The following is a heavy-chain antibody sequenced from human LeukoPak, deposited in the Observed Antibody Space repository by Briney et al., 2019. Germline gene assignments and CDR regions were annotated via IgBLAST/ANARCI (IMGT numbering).Heavy chain of an antibody. CDR2: ISDSGGRT. CDR1: GFTFSTSA. V-gene: IGHV3-23*01. CDR3: AKRGVVIRVILVGFHKEAYYFDS. J-gene: IGHJ4*02. D-gene: IGHD3-22*01. Sequence: GGSLRLSCVASGFTFSTSAMNWVRQAPGKGLEWVAGISDSGGRTNYADSVKGRFTISRDNPKNTLYLQMNSLRAEDTAVYFCAKRGVVIRVILVGFHKEAYYFDSWGQGALVTVSS.